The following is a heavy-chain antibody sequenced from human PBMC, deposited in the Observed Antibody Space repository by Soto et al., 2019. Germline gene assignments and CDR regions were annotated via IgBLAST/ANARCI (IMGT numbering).Heavy chain of an antibody. J-gene: IGHJ3*02. Sequence: QVQLMQSGAEVKKPGSSVKVSCKASGGSFPSDTISWVRQAPGQGLEWLGGIVPVFGTPNHAQKFQGRVTISADGSTNTADMELTSLRPEDTAVFYCTRPSSVYYHDAFEIWGQGTLVTVSS. CDR1: GGSFPSDT. V-gene: IGHV1-69*01. D-gene: IGHD3-22*01. CDR2: IVPVFGTP. CDR3: TRPSSVYYHDAFEI.